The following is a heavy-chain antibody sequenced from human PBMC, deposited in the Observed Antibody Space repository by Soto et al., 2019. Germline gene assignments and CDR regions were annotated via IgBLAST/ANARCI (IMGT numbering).Heavy chain of an antibody. CDR3: ARTAGDYEDY. CDR1: GGSFNGYY. V-gene: IGHV4-34*01. D-gene: IGHD4-17*01. Sequence: SETLSLTCAVYGGSFNGYYWSWIRQPPGKGLEWLGEITHSGRTIYNPSLKSRVAISIDTSKNQFSLNLNSVTAADTAVYYCARTAGDYEDYWGQGTLVTVSS. CDR2: ITHSGRT. J-gene: IGHJ4*02.